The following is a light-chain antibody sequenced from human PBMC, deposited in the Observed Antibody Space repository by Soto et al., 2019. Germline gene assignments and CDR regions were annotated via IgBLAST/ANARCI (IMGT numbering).Light chain of an antibody. Sequence: QSALTQPRSVSGSPGQSVTISCTGTSSDVGGYDYVSWYQQHPGKAPKLMIYDVTKRPSGVPDRCSGSRSGNTASLTISGLQAEDDADYYCCSYAGTYTFYVFGTGTKVTVL. CDR3: CSYAGTYTFYV. CDR2: DVT. V-gene: IGLV2-11*01. J-gene: IGLJ1*01. CDR1: SSDVGGYDY.